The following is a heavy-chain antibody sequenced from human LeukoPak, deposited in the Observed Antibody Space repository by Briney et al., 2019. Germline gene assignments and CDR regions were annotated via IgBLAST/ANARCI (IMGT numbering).Heavy chain of an antibody. J-gene: IGHJ4*02. CDR1: GGSISGYY. Sequence: SETLSLTCTVSGGSISGYYWNWIRQPPGKGLEWIGYIDYSGSTNYNPSLESRVTISVDTCKNQFSLNLTSLTTADTAVYYCARLGYCSGGNCYLRAYFDYWGQGTLVTVSS. D-gene: IGHD2-15*01. V-gene: IGHV4-59*01. CDR2: IDYSGST. CDR3: ARLGYCSGGNCYLRAYFDY.